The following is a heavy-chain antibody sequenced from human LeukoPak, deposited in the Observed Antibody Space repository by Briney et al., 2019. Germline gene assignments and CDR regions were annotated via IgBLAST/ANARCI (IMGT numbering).Heavy chain of an antibody. CDR1: GGSISSYY. J-gene: IGHJ5*02. D-gene: IGHD4-11*01. Sequence: PSETLSLTCTVSGGSISSYYWSWIRQPPREGLEWIGYIHYSGSTNYNPSLKSRVTISVDTSKNQFSLKLSSVTAADTAVYYCARVQYNWFDPWGQGTLVTVSS. CDR3: ARVQYNWFDP. V-gene: IGHV4-59*01. CDR2: IHYSGST.